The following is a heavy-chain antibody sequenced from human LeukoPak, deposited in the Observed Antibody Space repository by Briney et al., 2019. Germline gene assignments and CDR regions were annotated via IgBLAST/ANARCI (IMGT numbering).Heavy chain of an antibody. J-gene: IGHJ3*02. CDR2: IISTGGTI. CDR1: GFTFSDYY. CDR3: AGYSSGWFGAFHI. Sequence: GGSLRLSCAASGFTFSDYYMSWIRQAPGKGLEWLSYIISTGGTIYYADSVKGRFTISRDNAKNSLYLQMNSLRAEDTAGYYCAGYSSGWFGAFHIWGQGTMVTVSS. D-gene: IGHD6-19*01. V-gene: IGHV3-11*04.